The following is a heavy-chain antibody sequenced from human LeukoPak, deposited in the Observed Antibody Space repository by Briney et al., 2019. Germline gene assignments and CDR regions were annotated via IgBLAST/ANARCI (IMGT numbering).Heavy chain of an antibody. J-gene: IGHJ4*02. CDR3: ARDGVSKFDY. D-gene: IGHD3-3*01. CDR2: MNPNSGNT. V-gene: IGHV1-8*01. Sequence: ASVKVSFKSSGYTFTSYDINWVRQATEQGLEWMGWMNPNSGNTGYAQKFQGRVTMTRNTSISTAYMELSSLRSEDTAVYYCARDGVSKFDYWGQGTLVTVSS. CDR1: GYTFTSYD.